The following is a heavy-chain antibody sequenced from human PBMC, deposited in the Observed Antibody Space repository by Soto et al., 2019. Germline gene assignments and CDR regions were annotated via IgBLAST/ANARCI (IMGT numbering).Heavy chain of an antibody. CDR2: IYYSGST. CDR3: ARGYGGTLDY. J-gene: IGHJ4*02. D-gene: IGHD4-17*01. V-gene: IGHV4-39*01. CDR1: GGSISSSSYY. Sequence: SETLSLTCTVSGGSISSSSYYWGWIRQPPGKGLEWIGSIYYSGSTYYNPSLKSRVTISVDTSKNQFSLKLSSVTAEDTAVYYCARGYGGTLDYWGQRNLVTVX.